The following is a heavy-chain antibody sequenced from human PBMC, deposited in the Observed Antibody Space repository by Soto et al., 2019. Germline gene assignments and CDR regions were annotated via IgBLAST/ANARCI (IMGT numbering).Heavy chain of an antibody. CDR2: ISYDGSNK. D-gene: IGHD5-12*01. Sequence: QVQLVESGGGVVQPGRSLRLSCAASGFTFSSYAMHWVRQAPGKGLEWLAVISYDGSNKYYADSVKGRFTISRDNSKNTLYLQMNSLRAEDTAVYYCARDLERATKSPGYYWGQGTLVIVSS. V-gene: IGHV3-30-3*01. J-gene: IGHJ4*02. CDR1: GFTFSSYA. CDR3: ARDLERATKSPGYY.